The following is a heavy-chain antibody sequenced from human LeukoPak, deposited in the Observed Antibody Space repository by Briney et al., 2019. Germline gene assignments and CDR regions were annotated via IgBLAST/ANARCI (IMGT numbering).Heavy chain of an antibody. CDR1: GDTFSSYA. D-gene: IGHD5-24*01. CDR2: IIPIFGTA. V-gene: IGHV1-69*01. CDR3: AREATITGWGVGRWDYGMDV. Sequence: GASVKVSCKASGDTFSSYAISWVRQAPGQGLEWMGGIIPIFGTANYAQKFQGRVTITADESTSTAYMELSSLRSEDTAVYYCAREATITGWGVGRWDYGMDVWGQGTTVTVSS. J-gene: IGHJ6*02.